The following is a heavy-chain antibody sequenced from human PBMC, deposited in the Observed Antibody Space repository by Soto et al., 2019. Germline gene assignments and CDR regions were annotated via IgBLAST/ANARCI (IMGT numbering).Heavy chain of an antibody. CDR2: ISAYNGNK. CDR3: ARDRENDFWSGYRYQDAFGI. V-gene: IGHV1-18*01. J-gene: IGHJ3*02. CDR1: GYTFTSYG. Sequence: ASVKVPCKASGYTFTSYGISWVRQAPGRGLDWMGWISAYNGNKNYAQKLQGRVTMTTDTTTSTGYMELRSLRSGDTAVYYCARDRENDFWSGYRYQDAFGIWGQGTMVTVSS. D-gene: IGHD3-3*01.